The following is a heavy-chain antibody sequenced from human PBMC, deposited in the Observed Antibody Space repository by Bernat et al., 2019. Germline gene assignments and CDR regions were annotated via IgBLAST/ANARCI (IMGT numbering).Heavy chain of an antibody. V-gene: IGHV3-15*01. CDR2: IKSKTDGGTT. CDR3: TTAYDILTGYYHY. D-gene: IGHD3-9*01. Sequence: EGHLVESGGGLVKPGGSLTLSCAASGFTFNNAWMNWVRQAPGKGLEWVGRIKSKTDGGTTDYAAPVRGRFTISRDDSKNTLYLQMNSLRTEDTAVYYCTTAYDILTGYYHYWGQGTLVTVSS. J-gene: IGHJ4*02. CDR1: GFTFNNAW.